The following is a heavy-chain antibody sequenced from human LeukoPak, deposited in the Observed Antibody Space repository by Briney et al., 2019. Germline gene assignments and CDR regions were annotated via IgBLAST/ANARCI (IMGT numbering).Heavy chain of an antibody. J-gene: IGHJ5*02. Sequence: SETLSLTCSVSGGSISCYYWSWIRQPPGKGLEWIGYIYYSGSTNYNPSLKSRVTISVDTSKNQFSLKLSSVTAADTAVYYCARINTGLRYFDWLSSPNWFDPWGQGTLVTVSS. D-gene: IGHD3-9*01. CDR2: IYYSGST. CDR3: ARINTGLRYFDWLSSPNWFDP. CDR1: GGSISCYY. V-gene: IGHV4-59*01.